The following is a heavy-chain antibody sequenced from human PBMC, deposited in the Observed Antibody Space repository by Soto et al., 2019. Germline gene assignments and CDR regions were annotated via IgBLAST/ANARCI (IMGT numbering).Heavy chain of an antibody. CDR1: GYTFTRYA. V-gene: IGHV1-3*01. Sequence: GASVKVSCKASGYTFTRYAMHWVRQAPGQRLEWMGWINAGNGNTKYSQKFQGRVTITRDTSASTAYMELSSLRSDDTAVYYCARDHVIGAFDIWGQGTMVTVSS. CDR3: ARDHVIGAFDI. J-gene: IGHJ3*02. D-gene: IGHD3-16*02. CDR2: INAGNGNT.